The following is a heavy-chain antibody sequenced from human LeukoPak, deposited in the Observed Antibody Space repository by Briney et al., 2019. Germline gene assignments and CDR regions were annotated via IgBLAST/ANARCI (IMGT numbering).Heavy chain of an antibody. CDR1: GASIGSYY. CDR2: IYYSGST. D-gene: IGHD3-22*01. CDR3: ARDRYDSSGYYDY. V-gene: IGHV4-59*12. J-gene: IGHJ4*02. Sequence: PSETLSLTCTVSGASIGSYYWSWIRQPPGKGLEWIGYIYYSGSTNYNPSLKSRVTISVDTSKNQFSLKLSSVTAADTAVYYCARDRYDSSGYYDYWGQGTLVTVSS.